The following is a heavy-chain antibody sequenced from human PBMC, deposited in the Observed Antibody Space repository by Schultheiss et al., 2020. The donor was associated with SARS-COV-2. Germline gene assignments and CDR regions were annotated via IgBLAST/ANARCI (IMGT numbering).Heavy chain of an antibody. V-gene: IGHV3-33*01. CDR2: IWYDGSNK. Sequence: GGSLRLSCAASGFTFSSYGMHWVRQAPGKGLEWVAVIWYDGSNKYYADSVKGRFTISRDNSKNTLYLQMNSLRAEDTAVYYCARDRRLVREQQLDYWGQGTLVTVSS. D-gene: IGHD6-13*01. CDR1: GFTFSSYG. CDR3: ARDRRLVREQQLDY. J-gene: IGHJ4*02.